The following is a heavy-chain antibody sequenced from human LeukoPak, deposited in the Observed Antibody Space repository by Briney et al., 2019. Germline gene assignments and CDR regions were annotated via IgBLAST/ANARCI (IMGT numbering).Heavy chain of an antibody. CDR3: AKDEGSSGPYYFDY. CDR1: GFTFSSYG. Sequence: EGSLRLSCAASGFTFSSYGMHWVRQAPGKGLEWVAFIRYDGSNKYYADSVKGRFTISRDNSKNTLYLQMNSLRAEDTAVYYCAKDEGSSGPYYFDYWGQGTLVTVSS. D-gene: IGHD6-6*01. J-gene: IGHJ4*02. V-gene: IGHV3-30*02. CDR2: IRYDGSNK.